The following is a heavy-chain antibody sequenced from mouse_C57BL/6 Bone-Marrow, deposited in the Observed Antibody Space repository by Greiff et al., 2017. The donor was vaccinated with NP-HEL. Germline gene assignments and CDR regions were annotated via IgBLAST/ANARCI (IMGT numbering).Heavy chain of an antibody. Sequence: EVLLVESGGDLVKPGGSLKLSCAASGFTFSSYGMSWVRQTPDKRLEWVATISSGGSYTYYPDSVKGRFTISRDNATNTLYLQMNNLETDDTAMYYCARPLMAYWGQGTSVTVSS. CDR1: GFTFSSYG. CDR2: ISSGGSYT. V-gene: IGHV5-6*01. CDR3: ARPLMAY. J-gene: IGHJ4*01.